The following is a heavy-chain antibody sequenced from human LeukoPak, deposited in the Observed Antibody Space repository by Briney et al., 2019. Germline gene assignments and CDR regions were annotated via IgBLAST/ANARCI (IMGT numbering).Heavy chain of an antibody. CDR2: IYYSGST. V-gene: IGHV4-30-4*01. CDR1: GGSISSGDYY. J-gene: IGHJ4*02. Sequence: KPSETLSLTCTVSGGSISSGDYYWSWIRQPPGKGLEWIGYIYYSGSTYYNPSLKSRVTISVDTSKNQFSLKLSSVTAADTAVYYCARGPPNWGYDYWGPGTLVTVSS. D-gene: IGHD7-27*01. CDR3: ARGPPNWGYDY.